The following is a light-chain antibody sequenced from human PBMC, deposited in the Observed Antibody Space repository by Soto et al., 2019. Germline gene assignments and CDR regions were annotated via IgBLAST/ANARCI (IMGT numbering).Light chain of an antibody. J-gene: IGLJ2*01. CDR2: DVS. Sequence: QSVLTQPASVSGSPGQSITISCTGTSSDVGGYNYVSWYQQHPGEAPKLMIYDVSNRPSGVSNRFSGSKSGNTASLTISGLQVEDEADYYCSSYTSSSTHVVFGGGTTVTVL. V-gene: IGLV2-14*01. CDR1: SSDVGGYNY. CDR3: SSYTSSSTHVV.